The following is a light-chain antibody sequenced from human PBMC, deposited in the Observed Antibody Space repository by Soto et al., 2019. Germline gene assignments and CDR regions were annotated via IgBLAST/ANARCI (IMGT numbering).Light chain of an antibody. V-gene: IGKV3-15*01. CDR2: GAS. CDR1: QSVSSN. Sequence: EIVMTQSPATLYVSPGETATLSCRASQSVSSNLAWYQQKPGQAPRLLIYGASTRATGIPARFSGSGSGTEFTLTISSLQSEDFAVYYCQQYNNWGTFGQGTKVEIK. J-gene: IGKJ1*01. CDR3: QQYNNWGT.